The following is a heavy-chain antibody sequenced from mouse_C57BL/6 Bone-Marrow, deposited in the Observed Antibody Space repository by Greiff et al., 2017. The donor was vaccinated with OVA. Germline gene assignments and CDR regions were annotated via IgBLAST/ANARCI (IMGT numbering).Heavy chain of an antibody. V-gene: IGHV1-72*01. CDR1: GYTFTSYW. CDR2: IDPNSGGT. J-gene: IGHJ4*01. D-gene: IGHD1-1*01. CDR3: ARSTTVVPYAMGY. Sequence: QVQLQQPGAELVKPGASVKLSCKASGYTFTSYWMHWVKQRPGRGLEWIGRIDPNSGGTKYNEKFKSKATLTVDKPSSTAYLQLSRLTSEDSAVYYGARSTTVVPYAMGYWGQGTSVTVSS.